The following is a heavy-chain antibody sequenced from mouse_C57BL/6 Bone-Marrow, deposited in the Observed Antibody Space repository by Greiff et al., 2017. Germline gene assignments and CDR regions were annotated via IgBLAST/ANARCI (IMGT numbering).Heavy chain of an antibody. CDR2: IYPGSGST. V-gene: IGHV1-55*01. CDR1: GYTFTSYW. J-gene: IGHJ1*03. CDR3: AREDGYFPYWYVDV. Sequence: VQLQQPGAELVKPGASVQMSCKASGYTFTSYWITWVKQRPGHGLEWIGDIYPGSGSTNYNEKFKSKATLTVDTSSSTAYMQLSSLTSEDSAVYYCAREDGYFPYWYVDVWGTGTTVTVSS. D-gene: IGHD2-3*01.